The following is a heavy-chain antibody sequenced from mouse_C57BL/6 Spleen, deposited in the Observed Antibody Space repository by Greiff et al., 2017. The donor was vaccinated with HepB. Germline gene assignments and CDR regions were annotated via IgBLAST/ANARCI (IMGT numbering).Heavy chain of an antibody. CDR3: ANYDFDV. D-gene: IGHD1-1*01. CDR1: GFTFSDAW. J-gene: IGHJ1*03. Sequence: EVQGVESGGGLVQPGGSMKLSCAASGFTFSDAWMDWVRQSPEKGLEWVAEIRNKANNNATYYAESVKGRFTISRDDSKSSVYLQMNSLRAEDTGIYYCANYDFDVWGTGTTVTVSS. V-gene: IGHV6-6*01. CDR2: IRNKANNNAT.